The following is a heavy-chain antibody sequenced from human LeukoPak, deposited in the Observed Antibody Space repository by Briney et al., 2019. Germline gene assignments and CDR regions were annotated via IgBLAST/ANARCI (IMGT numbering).Heavy chain of an antibody. CDR3: ARHSGGYDLDY. CDR1: GYRFTSYW. D-gene: IGHD5-12*01. CDR2: IDPSDSYT. V-gene: IGHV5-10-1*01. Sequence: GESLSISCKGSGYRFTSYWITWVRQMPGKGLEWMGRIDPSDSYTNYSPSFQGHVTISVDKSSSTAYLQWSSLKASDTAMYYCARHSGGYDLDYWGQGTLVTVSA. J-gene: IGHJ4*02.